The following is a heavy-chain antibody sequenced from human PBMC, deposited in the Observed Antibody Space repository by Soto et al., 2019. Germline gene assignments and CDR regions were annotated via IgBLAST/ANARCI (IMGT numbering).Heavy chain of an antibody. J-gene: IGHJ4*02. V-gene: IGHV4-34*01. CDR2: INHSGST. Sequence: SETLSRACAVYGGTSIGYYWNWIRQPPGKGLEWIGEINHSGSTNYNPSLKSRVTISVDTSKNQFSLRLSSVTAADKDVYYCARGYGRKFDYWGQG. CDR1: GGTSIGYY. CDR3: ARGYGRKFDY. D-gene: IGHD4-17*01.